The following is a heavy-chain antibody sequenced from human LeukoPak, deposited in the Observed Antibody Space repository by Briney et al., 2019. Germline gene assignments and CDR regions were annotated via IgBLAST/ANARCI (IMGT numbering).Heavy chain of an antibody. V-gene: IGHV1-8*01. CDR1: GYTFTSYD. J-gene: IGHJ6*02. CDR3: ARKGAVAGTYYYYGMDV. CDR2: MNPNSGNT. D-gene: IGHD6-19*01. Sequence: ASVKVSRKASGYTFTSYDINWVRQATGQGLEWMGWMNPNSGNTGYAQKFQGRVTMTRNTSISTAYMELSSLRSEDTAVYYCARKGAVAGTYYYYGMDVWGQGTTVTVSS.